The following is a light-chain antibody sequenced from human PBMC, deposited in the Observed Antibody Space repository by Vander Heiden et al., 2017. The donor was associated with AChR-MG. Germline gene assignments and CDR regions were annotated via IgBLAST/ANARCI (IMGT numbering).Light chain of an antibody. J-gene: IGKJ4*01. CDR1: QSISSY. V-gene: IGKV1-39*01. CDR3: QLSDNSPHI. CDR2: GAS. Sequence: DIQMTQSPSSLSASVGDRVTITCRASQSISSYLNWYQQKPGKAPKLLIYGASTLRSGVPSRFSGSGSGTDFTLTIISLQPEDFATYYCQLSDNSPHIFGGGTKVEIK.